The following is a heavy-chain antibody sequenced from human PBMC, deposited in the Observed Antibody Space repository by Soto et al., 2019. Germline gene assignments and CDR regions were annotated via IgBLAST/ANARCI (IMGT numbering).Heavy chain of an antibody. CDR1: GGAFNSYA. CDR3: ARDRATASGINAYDI. J-gene: IGHJ3*02. CDR2: IIPVFGEP. V-gene: IGHV1-69*05. D-gene: IGHD2-21*01. Sequence: ASVKVSCKTSGGAFNSYAISWVRQAPGQGLEWMGGIIPVFGEPTYAQEFQGRVTIATDKSTSTAYMELSSLRFEDTAVYYCARDRATASGINAYDIWGQGTMVTVSS.